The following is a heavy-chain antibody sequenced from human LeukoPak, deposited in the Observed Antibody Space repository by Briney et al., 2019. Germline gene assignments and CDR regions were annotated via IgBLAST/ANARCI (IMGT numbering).Heavy chain of an antibody. CDR1: GYTSTSYG. Sequence: GASVKVSCKASGYTSTSYGISWVRQAPGQGLEWMGWISAYNGNTNYAQKLQGRVTMTTDTSTSTAYMELRSLRSDYTAVYYCAREHWNYHYYYGMDVWGQGTTVTVSS. J-gene: IGHJ6*02. D-gene: IGHD1-1*01. V-gene: IGHV1-18*01. CDR3: AREHWNYHYYYGMDV. CDR2: ISAYNGNT.